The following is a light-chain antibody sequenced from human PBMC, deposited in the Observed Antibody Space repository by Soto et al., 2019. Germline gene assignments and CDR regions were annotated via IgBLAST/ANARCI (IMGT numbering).Light chain of an antibody. J-gene: IGKJ4*01. Sequence: DIQMTQSPSSLSASVGDRVTITCRASQGISNYLAWYQQKPGKDPKLLIYAASTLQSGVPSRFSGSGSVTDLTITISSLRPEDVATYYCQKYNSASLTFGGGTTVEIK. CDR3: QKYNSASLT. CDR1: QGISNY. CDR2: AAS. V-gene: IGKV1-27*01.